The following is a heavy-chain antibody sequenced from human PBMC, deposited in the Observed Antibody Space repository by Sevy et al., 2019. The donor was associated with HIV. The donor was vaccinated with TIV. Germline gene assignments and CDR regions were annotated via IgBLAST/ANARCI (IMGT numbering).Heavy chain of an antibody. CDR2: MNTNTGNT. CDR3: ARVSGWHLRYGMDV. V-gene: IGHV1-8*02. D-gene: IGHD6-19*01. J-gene: IGHJ6*02. Sequence: ASVKVSCKASGFNFASYDIYWVRQATGQGLEWMGWMNTNTGNTGFAQKFQGRVTMTTYTSITTAYMELSNLRSEDTAVYYCARVSGWHLRYGMDVWGQGTTVTVSS. CDR1: GFNFASYD.